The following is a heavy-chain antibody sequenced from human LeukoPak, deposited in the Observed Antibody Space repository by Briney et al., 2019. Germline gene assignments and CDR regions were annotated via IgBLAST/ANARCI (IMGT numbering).Heavy chain of an antibody. V-gene: IGHV4-39*02. D-gene: IGHD1-26*01. Sequence: PSETLSFTCTVSGGSISSSSYYWGWIRQPPGKGLDWIGSIYYSGSTYYSASLKSRVTISIDTSKNHFSLKLSSVTAADTAVYYCARPIVGATNWFDPWGQGTLVTVSS. CDR3: ARPIVGATNWFDP. CDR2: IYYSGST. CDR1: GGSISSSSYY. J-gene: IGHJ5*02.